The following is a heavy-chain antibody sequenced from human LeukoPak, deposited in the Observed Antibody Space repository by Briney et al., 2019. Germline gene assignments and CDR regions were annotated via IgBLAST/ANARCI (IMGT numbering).Heavy chain of an antibody. V-gene: IGHV1-8*01. CDR3: ARRERDYYDSSGS. CDR2: MDPNSGNT. J-gene: IGHJ4*02. D-gene: IGHD3-22*01. CDR1: GYTFTSYD. Sequence: ASVKVSCKASGYTFTSYDINWVRQATGQGLEWMGWMDPNSGNTGYAQKFQGRVTMTRNTSISTAYMELSSLRSEDTAVYYCARRERDYYDSSGSWGQGTLVTVSS.